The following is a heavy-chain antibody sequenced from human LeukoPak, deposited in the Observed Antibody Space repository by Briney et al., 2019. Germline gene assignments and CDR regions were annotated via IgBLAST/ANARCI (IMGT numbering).Heavy chain of an antibody. CDR1: GGTFSSYA. Sequence: ASVKVSCKASGGTFSSYAISWVRQAPGQGLEWMGGIIPIFGTANYAQKFQGRVTITADESTSTAYMELSSLRSGDTAVYYCAVRQYSSSSRVDVWGKGTTVTVSS. CDR3: AVRQYSSSSRVDV. V-gene: IGHV1-69*13. J-gene: IGHJ6*04. CDR2: IIPIFGTA. D-gene: IGHD6-6*01.